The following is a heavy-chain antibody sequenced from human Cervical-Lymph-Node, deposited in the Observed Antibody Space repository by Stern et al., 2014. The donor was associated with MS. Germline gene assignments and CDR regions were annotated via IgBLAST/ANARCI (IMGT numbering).Heavy chain of an antibody. CDR3: ARFTDTRVVVTASDAFDI. CDR2: MYYSGSP. J-gene: IGHJ3*02. V-gene: IGHV4-31*02. Sequence: QLQLQASGPGLVKPSQTLSLTCIVSGGSVSSDDYYWSWIRQHPEKGLEWIGYMYYSGSPYYNPSLKSRATISVDTSKNQFSLKVTSVTPADTAVYYCARFTDTRVVVTASDAFDIWGQGTMVTVSS. D-gene: IGHD2-15*01. CDR1: GGSVSSDDYY.